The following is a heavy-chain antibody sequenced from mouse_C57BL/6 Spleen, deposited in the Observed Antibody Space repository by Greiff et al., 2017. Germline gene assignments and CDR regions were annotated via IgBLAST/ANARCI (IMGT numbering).Heavy chain of an antibody. CDR2: INPGSGGT. Sequence: QVHVKQPGAELVRPGTSVKVSCKASGYAFTNYLIAWVKQRPGQGLEWIGVINPGSGGTNYNETFKGKATLTADKSSSTAYMQLSSLTSEDSAVYFCAKGTGTYWYFDVWGTGTTVTVSS. D-gene: IGHD4-1*01. J-gene: IGHJ1*03. CDR3: AKGTGTYWYFDV. V-gene: IGHV1-54*01. CDR1: GYAFTNYL.